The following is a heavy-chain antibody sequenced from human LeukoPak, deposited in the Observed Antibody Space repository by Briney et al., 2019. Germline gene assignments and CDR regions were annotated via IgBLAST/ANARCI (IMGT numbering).Heavy chain of an antibody. CDR2: FSGSGGST. V-gene: IGHV3-23*01. CDR1: GFTFSSYA. J-gene: IGHJ4*02. Sequence: GGSLRLSCAASGFTFSSYAMSWVRQAPGKGLECISGFSGSGGSTYYADSVKGRFTISRDNSNNTLYLQMNSLRAEDTAVYYCAKGFFSGYGDYWGQGTLVTVSS. D-gene: IGHD5-12*01. CDR3: AKGFFSGYGDY.